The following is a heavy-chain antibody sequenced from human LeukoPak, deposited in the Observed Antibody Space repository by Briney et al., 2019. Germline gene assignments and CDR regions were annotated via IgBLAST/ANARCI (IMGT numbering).Heavy chain of an antibody. D-gene: IGHD2-8*02. J-gene: IGHJ4*02. CDR2: IDWDDDK. CDR1: GFSLSTSGMC. Sequence: ESGPALVKPTQTLTLTCTFSGFSLSTSGMCVSSIRQPPGKALEWLARIDWDDDKYYSTSLKTRLTISKDTSKNQVVLTMTNMDPVDTATYYCARSTTTHREPGGYPLGDYWGQGTLVTVSS. CDR3: ARSTTTHREPGGYPLGDY. V-gene: IGHV2-70*11.